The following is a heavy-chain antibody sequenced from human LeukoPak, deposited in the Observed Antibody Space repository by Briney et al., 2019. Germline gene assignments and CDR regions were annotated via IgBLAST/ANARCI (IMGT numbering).Heavy chain of an antibody. CDR2: IYYSGSN. CDR3: ARSLKYYDFWSGWINWFDP. D-gene: IGHD3-3*01. Sequence: SETLSLTCTVSGGFISSYYWSWIRQPPGKGLEGIGYIYYSGSNYYNPSLKSRFTISVDTSKNQFSVKLSSVTAADTAVYYCARSLKYYDFWSGWINWFDPWGQGTLVTVSS. CDR1: GGFISSYY. J-gene: IGHJ5*02. V-gene: IGHV4-59*01.